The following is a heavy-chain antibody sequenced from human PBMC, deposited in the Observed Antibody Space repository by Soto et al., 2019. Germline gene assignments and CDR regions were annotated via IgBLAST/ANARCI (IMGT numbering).Heavy chain of an antibody. CDR1: GGTFSSYA. D-gene: IGHD2-2*01. V-gene: IGHV1-69*01. Sequence: QVQLVQSGAEVKKPGSSVKVSCKASGGTFSSYAISWVRQAPGQGLEWMGGIIPIFGTANYAQKFQGRVTITADDSTSTAYMELSSLRSEDTAVYYWARYCRSTSCEYYYYYGMDVWGQGTTVTVSS. J-gene: IGHJ6*02. CDR2: IIPIFGTA. CDR3: ARYCRSTSCEYYYYYGMDV.